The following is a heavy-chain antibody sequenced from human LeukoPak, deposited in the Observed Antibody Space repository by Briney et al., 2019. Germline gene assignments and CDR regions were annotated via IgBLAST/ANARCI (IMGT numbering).Heavy chain of an antibody. CDR1: GFTFCSNA. Sequence: GGSLRLSCAASGFTFCSNAIYWVRQAPGQGLEWVAFISYDGSINYYADSVKGRFTISRDNSKNTLYLQMNSLRAEDTAVYYCAKDLATKYSCDYWGQGTLVTVSS. D-gene: IGHD1-26*01. J-gene: IGHJ4*02. CDR2: ISYDGSIN. CDR3: AKDLATKYSCDY. V-gene: IGHV3-30*18.